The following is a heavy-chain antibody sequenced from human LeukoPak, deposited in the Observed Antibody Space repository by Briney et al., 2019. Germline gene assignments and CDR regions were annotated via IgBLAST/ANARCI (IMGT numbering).Heavy chain of an antibody. CDR2: IGTGGDT. CDR1: GFSFSSSD. V-gene: IGHV3-13*04. CDR3: ARDFSYYDSSGYYYLNY. D-gene: IGHD3-22*01. J-gene: IGHJ4*02. Sequence: GGSLRLSCAASGFSFSSSDMHWVRQATGKGLEWVSAIGTGGDTYYSDSVKGRFTISRENAKNSLYLQMNSLRDGDTAVYYCARDFSYYDSSGYYYLNYWGQGTLVTVSS.